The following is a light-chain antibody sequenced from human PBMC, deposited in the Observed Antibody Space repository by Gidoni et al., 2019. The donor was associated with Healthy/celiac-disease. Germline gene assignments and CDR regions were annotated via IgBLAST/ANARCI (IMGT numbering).Light chain of an antibody. V-gene: IGKV3-15*01. Sequence: EIVMTQSSSPLSVPPGERATLSCRASPCVSSNLAWYQQKPGQAPRLLNYGASTRATGIPPRFGGRCSGTEFTLTISRLHSEDFAVYCWQQYNNWPPWTFGQGTKVEIK. CDR3: QQYNNWPPWT. CDR2: GAS. J-gene: IGKJ1*01. CDR1: PCVSSN.